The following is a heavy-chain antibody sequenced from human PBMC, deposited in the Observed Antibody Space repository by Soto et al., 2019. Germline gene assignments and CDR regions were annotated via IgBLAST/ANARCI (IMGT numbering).Heavy chain of an antibody. Sequence: SETLSLTCTVSGGSISSGGYYWSWIRQHPGKGLEWIGYIYYSGSTYYNPSLKSRVTISVDTFKNQFSLKLSSVTAADTAVYYCARSCGDYDSSGYCWFDPWGQGTLVTV. CDR1: GGSISSGGYY. V-gene: IGHV4-31*03. CDR2: IYYSGST. J-gene: IGHJ5*02. CDR3: ARSCGDYDSSGYCWFDP. D-gene: IGHD3-22*01.